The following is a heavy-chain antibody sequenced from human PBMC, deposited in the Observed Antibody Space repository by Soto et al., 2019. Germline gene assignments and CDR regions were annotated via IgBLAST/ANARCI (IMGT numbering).Heavy chain of an antibody. V-gene: IGHV6-1*01. CDR1: GDSVSSNSAA. CDR2: TYYRSKLHN. D-gene: IGHD6-13*01. J-gene: IGHJ4*02. Sequence: QPLSLTCAISGDSVSSNSAAWNWVGQSPARGLELLGRTYYRSKLHNDCAVSVKRRINIIPDTSKNQFSLQLNGETPEDTVGYYGASEGGDSSSWYIYYWVQGTRVTASA. CDR3: ASEGGDSSSWYIYY.